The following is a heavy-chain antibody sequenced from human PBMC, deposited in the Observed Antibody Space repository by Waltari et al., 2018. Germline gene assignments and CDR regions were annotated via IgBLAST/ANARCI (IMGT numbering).Heavy chain of an antibody. CDR3: ARDHCSSTSCYLWFDP. J-gene: IGHJ5*02. CDR2: IIPIFGTA. D-gene: IGHD2-2*01. Sequence: QVQLVQSGAEVKKPGSSVKVSCKASGGTFSSYAISWVRQAPGQGLEWMGGIIPIFGTANYAQKVQGRGTITADESTSTAYMELSSLRSEDTAVDYCARDHCSSTSCYLWFDPWGQGTLVTVSS. CDR1: GGTFSSYA. V-gene: IGHV1-69*01.